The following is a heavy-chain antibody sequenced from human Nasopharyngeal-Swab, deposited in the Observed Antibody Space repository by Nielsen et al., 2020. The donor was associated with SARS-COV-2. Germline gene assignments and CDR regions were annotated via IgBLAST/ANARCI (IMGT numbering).Heavy chain of an antibody. Sequence: GGSLRLSCAASGFSFTSFAMSWVRQAPGKGLGWVSGISGGGASTHYADSVQGRFTISRDHSRKTLYLQMNSRRAEDTAVYHCAKANTRDFDYWGQGTLVTVSS. V-gene: IGHV3-23*01. J-gene: IGHJ4*02. CDR2: ISGGGAST. CDR3: AKANTRDFDY. CDR1: GFSFTSFA.